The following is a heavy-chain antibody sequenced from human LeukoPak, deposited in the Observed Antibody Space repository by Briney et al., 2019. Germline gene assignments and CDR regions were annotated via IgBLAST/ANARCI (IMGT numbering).Heavy chain of an antibody. CDR1: GYTFTGYY. V-gene: IGHV1-2*02. J-gene: IGHJ4*02. Sequence: ASVKVSCKASGYTFTGYYMHWVRQAPGQGLEWMGWINPNSGGTNYAQKFQGRVTMTRDTSISTAYMELSRLRSDDTAVYYCARADITISGVVYFDYWGQGTLVAVSS. CDR3: ARADITISGVVYFDY. CDR2: INPNSGGT. D-gene: IGHD3-3*01.